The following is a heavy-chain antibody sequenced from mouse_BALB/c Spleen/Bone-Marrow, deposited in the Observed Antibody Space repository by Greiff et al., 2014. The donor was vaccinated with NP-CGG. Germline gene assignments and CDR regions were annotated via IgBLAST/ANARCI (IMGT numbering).Heavy chain of an antibody. CDR2: ILPGSGTT. Sequence: QVQLKESGAELMKPGASVKISCKATGYTFSSYWIEWVKQRPGRGLEWIGEILPGSGTTNYNEKFKGKAKFTADTSSNTAYMQFSSLTSEDSAVYYCARDYRYDYAMDYWGQGTSVAVSS. CDR1: GYTFSSYW. J-gene: IGHJ4*01. D-gene: IGHD2-14*01. V-gene: IGHV1-9*01. CDR3: ARDYRYDYAMDY.